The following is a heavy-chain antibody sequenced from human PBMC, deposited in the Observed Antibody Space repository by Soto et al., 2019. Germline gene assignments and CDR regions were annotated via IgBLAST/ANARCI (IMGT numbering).Heavy chain of an antibody. V-gene: IGHV1-69*01. CDR3: ARGVRVVRVSPNYYYYGMDV. CDR1: GGTFSSYA. CDR2: IIPIFGTA. D-gene: IGHD3-10*01. J-gene: IGHJ6*02. Sequence: QVQLVQSGAEVKKPGSSVKVSCKASGGTFSSYAISWVRQAPGQGLEWMGGIIPIFGTANYAQKFRGRVTITADESTSTAYMELSSLRSEDTAVYYCARGVRVVRVSPNYYYYGMDVWGQGTTVTVSS.